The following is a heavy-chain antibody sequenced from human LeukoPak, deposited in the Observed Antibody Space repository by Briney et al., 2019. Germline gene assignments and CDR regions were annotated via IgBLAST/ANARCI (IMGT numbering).Heavy chain of an antibody. V-gene: IGHV1-2*06. J-gene: IGHJ4*02. D-gene: IGHD4-17*01. CDR1: GYTFTGYY. CDR2: INPNSGGT. CDR3: ARGDTVTTGPFDY. Sequence: ASVKVSCKASGYTFTGYYMHWVRQAPGQGLELMGRINPNSGGTNSAQKFQGRVTMTRDTSISTAYMELTRLRSDDTAVYYCARGDTVTTGPFDYWGQGTLVTVSS.